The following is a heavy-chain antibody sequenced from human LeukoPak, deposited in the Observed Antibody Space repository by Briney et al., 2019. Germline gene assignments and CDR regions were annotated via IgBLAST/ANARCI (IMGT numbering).Heavy chain of an antibody. V-gene: IGHV3-11*01. D-gene: IGHD3-10*01. CDR2: ISSSGNSI. Sequence: GGSLRLSCAASGFSFSDYYMSCIRQAPGKGLEWVSYISSSGNSIYYADSVKGRFTISRDNAKNSLYLQMNSLRAEDTAVYYCARLGQAGSFFDYWGQGTLGTVS. CDR1: GFSFSDYY. CDR3: ARLGQAGSFFDY. J-gene: IGHJ4*02.